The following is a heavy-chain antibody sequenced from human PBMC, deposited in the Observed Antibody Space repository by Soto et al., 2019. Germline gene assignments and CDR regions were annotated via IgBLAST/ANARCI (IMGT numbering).Heavy chain of an antibody. V-gene: IGHV1-18*04. CDR3: ARMVRGSKIDHYYYMDV. CDR1: GYTFTNHG. J-gene: IGHJ6*03. D-gene: IGHD3-10*01. CDR2: ISASNGDT. Sequence: QVELVQSGVEVKKPGASVKVSCKASGYTFTNHGLSWVRQAPGQGLEWMGWISASNGDTNYAQKFLGRVTVTTDTSTSIGYMEVRSLKSEDTVVYYCARMVRGSKIDHYYYMDVWGKGTTVIVSS.